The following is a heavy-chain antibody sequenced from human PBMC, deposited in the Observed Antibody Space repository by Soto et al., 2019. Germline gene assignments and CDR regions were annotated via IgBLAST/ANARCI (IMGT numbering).Heavy chain of an antibody. CDR3: ARAWTATAGWANWFXR. J-gene: IGHJ5*02. CDR2: IHYSGST. V-gene: IGHV4-31*03. D-gene: IGHD6-13*01. CDR1: GGSISGEGYY. Sequence: QVQLQESGPGLVEPSQTLSLTCTVSGGSISGEGYYWSWIRQYSGRGLEWIGYIHYSGSTYYNPSLKSRVIISVDTSKTQFFLNLSSVTAADTAVYYCARAWTATAGWANWFXRWXXGXLVTVSS.